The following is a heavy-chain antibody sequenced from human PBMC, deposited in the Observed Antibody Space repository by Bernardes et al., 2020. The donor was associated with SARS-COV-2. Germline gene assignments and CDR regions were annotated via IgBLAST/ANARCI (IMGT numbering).Heavy chain of an antibody. Sequence: ASVKVPCNASGYPFTCYDINWVRQASGQGLEGMGWMNSHSGNTGLPQKFQGRVTMTRDTPTSTAYVALSSLTSEDTAVYYCAKGTEYRLEYLWSNAFDPRGQGRMVTV. J-gene: IGHJ3*01. CDR1: GYPFTCYD. CDR2: MNSHSGNT. V-gene: IGHV1-8*01. D-gene: IGHD3-3*01. CDR3: AKGTEYRLEYLWSNAFDP.